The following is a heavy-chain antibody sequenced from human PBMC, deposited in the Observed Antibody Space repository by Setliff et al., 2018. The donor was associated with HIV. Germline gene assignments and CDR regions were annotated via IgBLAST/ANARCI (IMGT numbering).Heavy chain of an antibody. CDR3: ARAQGIQIWLRYFDY. CDR2: ISGSGSTI. Sequence: PGGSLRLSCAASGFTFGDYYMSWIRQAPGKGLEWVSYISGSGSTIYYADSVKGRFTISRDNAKNSLYLQMSSLRVEDTAIYYCARAQGIQIWLRYFDYWGQGALVTVSS. CDR1: GFTFGDYY. J-gene: IGHJ4*02. V-gene: IGHV3-11*04. D-gene: IGHD5-18*01.